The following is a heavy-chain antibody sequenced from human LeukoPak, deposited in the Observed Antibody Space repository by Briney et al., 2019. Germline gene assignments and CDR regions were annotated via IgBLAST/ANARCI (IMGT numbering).Heavy chain of an antibody. J-gene: IGHJ5*02. CDR2: MNPNSGNT. V-gene: IGHV1-8*01. D-gene: IGHD1-7*01. CDR1: GYTFTSYD. Sequence: GASVKVSCKASGYTFTSYDINWVRQATGQGLEWLGWMNPNSGNTGYAQKFQGRVTMTRNTSISTAYMELSSLRSEDTAVYYCARYRSNYADYWFDPWGQGTLVTVSS. CDR3: ARYRSNYADYWFDP.